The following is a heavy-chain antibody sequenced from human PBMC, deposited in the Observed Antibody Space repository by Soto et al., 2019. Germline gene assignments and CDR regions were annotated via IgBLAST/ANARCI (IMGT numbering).Heavy chain of an antibody. CDR1: GYTFTGYY. CDR3: ARDFTSSGSYSYFDY. Sequence: ASVKVSCKASGYTFTGYYMHWVRQAPGQGLEWMGWINPNSGGTNYAQKFQGWVTMTRDTSISTAYMELSRLRSDDTAVYYCARDFTSSGSYSYFDYWGQGTLVTVSS. CDR2: INPNSGGT. J-gene: IGHJ4*02. V-gene: IGHV1-2*04. D-gene: IGHD3-10*01.